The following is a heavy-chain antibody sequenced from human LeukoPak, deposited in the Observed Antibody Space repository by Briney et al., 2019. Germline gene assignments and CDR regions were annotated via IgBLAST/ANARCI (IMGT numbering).Heavy chain of an antibody. Sequence: ASVKVSCKASGGTFSSYAISWVRQAPGQGLEWMRGIIPIFGTANYAQKFQGRVTITADESTSTAYMELSSLRSEDTAVYYCARSYYYDSSGPQDAFDIWGQGTMVTVSS. D-gene: IGHD3-22*01. CDR2: IIPIFGTA. CDR1: GGTFSSYA. CDR3: ARSYYYDSSGPQDAFDI. V-gene: IGHV1-69*13. J-gene: IGHJ3*02.